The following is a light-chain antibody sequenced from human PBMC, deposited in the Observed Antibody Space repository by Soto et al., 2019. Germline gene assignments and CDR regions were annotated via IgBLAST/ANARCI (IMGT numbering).Light chain of an antibody. Sequence: DIQMTQSPSTRSASVGDRVTITCRASQSISSWLAWYQQKPGKAPKLLIYDASSLESGVPLRFSGSGSGTEFTLTISSLQPDDSATYYCQQYNSYSYTFGQGTKLEIK. J-gene: IGKJ2*01. CDR1: QSISSW. CDR3: QQYNSYSYT. CDR2: DAS. V-gene: IGKV1-5*01.